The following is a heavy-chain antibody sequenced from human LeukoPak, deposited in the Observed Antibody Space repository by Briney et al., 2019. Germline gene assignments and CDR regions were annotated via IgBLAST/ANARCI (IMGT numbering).Heavy chain of an antibody. J-gene: IGHJ4*02. CDR3: AKLPDYYGDYG. CDR2: ISGSGGST. CDR1: GFTFSSYA. V-gene: IGHV3-23*01. D-gene: IGHD4-17*01. Sequence: QAGGSLRLSCAASGFTFSSYAMSWVRQAPGKWLEWVSAISGSGGSTYYADSVKGRFTISRDNSKNTLYLQMNSLRAEDTAVYYCAKLPDYYGDYGWGQGTLVTVSS.